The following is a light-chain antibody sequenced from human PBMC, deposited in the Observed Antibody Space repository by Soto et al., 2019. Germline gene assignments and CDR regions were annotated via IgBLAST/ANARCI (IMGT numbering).Light chain of an antibody. Sequence: EIVRTQSPATLSVSPGERVTLSCRASQSVSSNLAWYQQKVGQAPRLLIYGASIRATGIPARFSGSGFGTEFTLTISSLQPEDFAVYYCEQYNNWFSITFGQGTRLEIK. CDR1: QSVSSN. V-gene: IGKV3-15*01. CDR2: GAS. J-gene: IGKJ5*01. CDR3: EQYNNWFSIT.